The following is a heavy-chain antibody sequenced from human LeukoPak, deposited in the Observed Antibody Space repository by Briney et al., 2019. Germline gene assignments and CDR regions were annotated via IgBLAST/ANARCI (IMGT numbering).Heavy chain of an antibody. Sequence: PGGSLRLSCAASGFTFSSYEMNWVRQAPGKGLEWVSYISSSGSTIYYADSVKGRFTISRDNAKNSLYLQMNSLRAEDTAVYYCAREPYYYDSSGYSVDYWGQGTLVTVSS. J-gene: IGHJ4*02. V-gene: IGHV3-48*03. D-gene: IGHD3-22*01. CDR3: AREPYYYDSSGYSVDY. CDR1: GFTFSSYE. CDR2: ISSSGSTI.